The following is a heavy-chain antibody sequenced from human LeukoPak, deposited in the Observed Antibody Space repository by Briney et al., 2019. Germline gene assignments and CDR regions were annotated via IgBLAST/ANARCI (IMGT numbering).Heavy chain of an antibody. J-gene: IGHJ5*02. CDR1: GYSFPTYW. CDR3: ARHHRGVGADWFGP. V-gene: IGHV5-51*01. Sequence: GESLKISCKGSGYSFPTYWIGWVRQMPGKGLEWMGIIYPGDSDTRYSPSFQGQITISVDKSISTAYLQWSTLKAWDTAMYYCARHHRGVGADWFGPWGQGTLVTVSS. CDR2: IYPGDSDT. D-gene: IGHD1-26*01.